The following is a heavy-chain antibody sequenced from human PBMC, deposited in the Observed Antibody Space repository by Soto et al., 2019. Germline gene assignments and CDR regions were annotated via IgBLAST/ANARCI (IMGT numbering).Heavy chain of an antibody. V-gene: IGHV3-23*01. CDR2: ISGIGGST. J-gene: IGHJ4*02. Sequence: GGSLRLSCAASGFTFSSYAMSWVRQAPGKGLEWVSAISGIGGSTYYADSVKGRFTISRDNSKNTLYLQMNSLRAEDTAVYSCANGRRGDCSGGSCYWFDYWGQGTLVTVSS. CDR1: GFTFSSYA. D-gene: IGHD2-15*01. CDR3: ANGRRGDCSGGSCYWFDY.